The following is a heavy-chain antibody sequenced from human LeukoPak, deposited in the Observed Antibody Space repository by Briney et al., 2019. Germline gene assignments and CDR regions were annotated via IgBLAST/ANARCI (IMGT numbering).Heavy chain of an antibody. CDR2: INPNSGGT. Sequence: ASVKVSCKASGYTFTGYYMHWVRQAPGQGLEWMGWINPNSGGTNYAQKFQGRVTITRDTSISTAYMELSSLRPEDTAVYYCARDPREMATNSRDYCYNYMDVWGKGTTVTVSS. V-gene: IGHV1-2*02. CDR1: GYTFTGYY. D-gene: IGHD5-24*01. CDR3: ARDPREMATNSRDYCYNYMDV. J-gene: IGHJ6*03.